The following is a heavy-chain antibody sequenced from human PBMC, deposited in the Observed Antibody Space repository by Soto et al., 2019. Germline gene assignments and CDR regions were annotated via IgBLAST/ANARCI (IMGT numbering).Heavy chain of an antibody. CDR3: SLLRGGMGY. V-gene: IGHV3-72*01. J-gene: IGHJ4*02. CDR2: TKDKFYSFAS. Sequence: EVQLVESAGGLVQPGGALRLSCATSGFTFSDHFVDWVRQAPGKGLEWIGRTKDKFYSFASQYGASVQGRFTISRDDSANSVYMQRDVLKSEDTAVDYCSLLRGGMGYWGQGTLVTVSS. CDR1: GFTFSDHF. D-gene: IGHD3-10*01.